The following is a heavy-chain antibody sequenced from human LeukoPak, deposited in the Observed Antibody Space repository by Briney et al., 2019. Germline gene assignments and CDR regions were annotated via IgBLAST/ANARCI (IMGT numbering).Heavy chain of an antibody. V-gene: IGHV7-4-1*02. CDR3: ARASRFFDWSPFDF. D-gene: IGHD3-9*01. CDR1: GYTFTSYY. CDR2: INTNTGNP. Sequence: ASVKVSCKASGYTFTSYYMHWVRQAPGQGLEWMGWINTNTGNPMYAQGFTGRFVFSLDTSVSTAYLQISSLKAEDTAVYYCARASRFFDWSPFDFWGQGALVTVSS. J-gene: IGHJ4*02.